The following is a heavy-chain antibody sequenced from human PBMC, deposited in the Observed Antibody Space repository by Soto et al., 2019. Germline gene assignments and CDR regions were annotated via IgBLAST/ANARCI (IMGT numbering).Heavy chain of an antibody. Sequence: ASVKVSCKASGYTFTSYGISWVRQAPGQGLEWMGWISAYNGNTNYAQKLQGRVTTTTDTSTSTAYMELRSLRSDDTAVYYCARVVRGVMTPLQAYYYGMDVWGQGTTVTVSS. J-gene: IGHJ6*02. CDR2: ISAYNGNT. D-gene: IGHD3-10*02. CDR1: GYTFTSYG. CDR3: ARVVRGVMTPLQAYYYGMDV. V-gene: IGHV1-18*01.